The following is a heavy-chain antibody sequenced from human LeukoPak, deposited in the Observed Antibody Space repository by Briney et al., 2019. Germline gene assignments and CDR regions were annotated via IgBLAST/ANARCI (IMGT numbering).Heavy chain of an antibody. CDR2: IYYSGST. Sequence: PSETLSLTCTVSGGSISSSSYYWGWIRQPPGTGLEWIGSIYYSGSTYYNPSLKSRVTISVDTSKNQFSLKLSSVTAADTAVYYCARHSDEYSSGPPNFDYWGQGTLVTVSS. D-gene: IGHD6-19*01. CDR3: ARHSDEYSSGPPNFDY. CDR1: GGSISSSSYY. V-gene: IGHV4-39*01. J-gene: IGHJ4*02.